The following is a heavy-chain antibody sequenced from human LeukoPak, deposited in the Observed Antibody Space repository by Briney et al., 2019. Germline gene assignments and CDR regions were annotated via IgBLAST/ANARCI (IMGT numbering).Heavy chain of an antibody. D-gene: IGHD4-17*01. CDR3: ASSFVRDYGDYPLDP. CDR1: GYTVTSYF. V-gene: IGHV1-2*02. Sequence: ASVKVSCKASGYTVTSYFMHGVRQAPGQGLEWRGWSNPNSGGTNYAHKFHGRVTMTRATSISTAYMELSRLRSDDTAVYYCASSFVRDYGDYPLDPWGPGTLVTVSS. J-gene: IGHJ5*02. CDR2: SNPNSGGT.